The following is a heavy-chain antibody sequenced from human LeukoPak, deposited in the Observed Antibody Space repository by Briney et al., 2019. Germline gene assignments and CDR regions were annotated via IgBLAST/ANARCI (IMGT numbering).Heavy chain of an antibody. CDR3: ARGRITMVRGVISNYFDY. D-gene: IGHD3-10*01. CDR2: ISNSDTYI. Sequence: PGGSLRLSCAASGFTFSSYNMNWVRQAPGKGLEWVSSISNSDTYIYYADSVKGRFTISRDNAKNSLYLQMNSLRAEDTAVYYCARGRITMVRGVISNYFDYWGQGTLVTVSS. CDR1: GFTFSSYN. J-gene: IGHJ4*02. V-gene: IGHV3-21*01.